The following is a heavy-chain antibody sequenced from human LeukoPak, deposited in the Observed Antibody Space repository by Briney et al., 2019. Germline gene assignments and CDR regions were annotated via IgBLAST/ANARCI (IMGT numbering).Heavy chain of an antibody. CDR3: ARDQAWTLARNWFDP. CDR1: GFTFSSYS. CDR2: ISSSSSTI. V-gene: IGHV3-48*04. D-gene: IGHD1-1*01. J-gene: IGHJ5*02. Sequence: PGGSLRLSCAASGFTFSSYSMNWVRQAPGKGLEWVSYISSSSSTIYYADSVKGRFTISRDNAKNSLYLQMNSLRAEDTAVYYCARDQAWTLARNWFDPWGQGTLVTVSS.